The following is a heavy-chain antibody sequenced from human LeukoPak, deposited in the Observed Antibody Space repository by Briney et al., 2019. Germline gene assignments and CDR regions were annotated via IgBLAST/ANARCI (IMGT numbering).Heavy chain of an antibody. J-gene: IGHJ4*02. Sequence: ASVKVSCKASGYTFTSYAISWVRQAPGQGLEWMGGIIPIFGTANYAQKFQGRVTITADESTSTAYMELSSLRSEDTAVYYCARNSSPPTYYYDSSGPNLGYWGQGTLVTVSS. CDR2: IIPIFGTA. CDR1: GYTFTSYA. D-gene: IGHD3-22*01. CDR3: ARNSSPPTYYYDSSGPNLGY. V-gene: IGHV1-69*13.